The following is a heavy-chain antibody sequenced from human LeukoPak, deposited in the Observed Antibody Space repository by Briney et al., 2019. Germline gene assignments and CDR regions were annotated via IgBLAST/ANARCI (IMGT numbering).Heavy chain of an antibody. CDR2: INPDGGNT. V-gene: IGHV1-46*01. CDR3: ARIRDGYNDAYDL. J-gene: IGHJ3*01. Sequence: GASVKVSCKASGYTFTNSYIHWVRQAPGQVLEWMGLINPDGGNTNYAQNFQGRVTLTRDTSTSTVYMELSSLRSEDTAIYYCARIRDGYNDAYDLWGQGIVVTVPS. CDR1: GYTFTNSY. D-gene: IGHD5-24*01.